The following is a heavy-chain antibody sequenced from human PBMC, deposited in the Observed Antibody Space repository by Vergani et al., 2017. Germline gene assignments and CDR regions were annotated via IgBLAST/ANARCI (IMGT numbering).Heavy chain of an antibody. D-gene: IGHD4-11*01. Sequence: QVQLVESGGGVVQPGRSLRLSCAASGFTFSSYAMHWVRQAPGKGLEWVAVISYDGSNKYYADSVKGRFTISRDNSKNTLYLQMNSLRAGDTAVYYCARDGVDYSFSSGVDYYYYMDVWGKGTTVTVSS. CDR3: ARDGVDYSFSSGVDYYYYMDV. CDR2: ISYDGSNK. V-gene: IGHV3-30-3*01. J-gene: IGHJ6*03. CDR1: GFTFSSYA.